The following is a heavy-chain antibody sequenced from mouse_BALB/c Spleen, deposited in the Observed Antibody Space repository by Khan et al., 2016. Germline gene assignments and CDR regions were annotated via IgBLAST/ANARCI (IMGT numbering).Heavy chain of an antibody. J-gene: IGHJ2*01. D-gene: IGHD1-1*01. CDR2: ISYSGST. CDR1: GYSITSDYA. V-gene: IGHV3-2*02. Sequence: EVQLQESGPGLVKPSQSLSLTCTVTGYSITSDYAWNWIRQFPGNKLEWVGYISYSGSTSYNPSLKSRISITRDTSKNQFFLQLNSVTTEDTATYYCARYYYGSSYFDYWGQGTTLTVSS. CDR3: ARYYYGSSYFDY.